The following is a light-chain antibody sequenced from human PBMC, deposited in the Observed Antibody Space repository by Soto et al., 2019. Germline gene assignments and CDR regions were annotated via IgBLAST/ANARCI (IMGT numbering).Light chain of an antibody. CDR3: QQYGGSPYT. V-gene: IGKV3-20*01. J-gene: IGKJ2*01. Sequence: EMVLTQSPDTLSLSPGERATLSCRASQSISSNYLAWYQQNPGQAPRLLIYGASNRATAIPDRFRGSGSGTDFTLTISRLEPEDFAVYYCQQYGGSPYTFGQGTKLEIK. CDR2: GAS. CDR1: QSISSNY.